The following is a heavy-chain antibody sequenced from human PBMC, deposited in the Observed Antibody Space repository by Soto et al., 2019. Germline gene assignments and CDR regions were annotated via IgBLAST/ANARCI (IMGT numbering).Heavy chain of an antibody. D-gene: IGHD4-17*01. Sequence: SETLSLTCTVSGGSISSYYWSWIRQPPGKGLEWIGYIYYSGSTNYNPSLKSRVTISVDTSKNQFSLKLSSVTAADTAVYYCARVYDYGDKEYYFDYWGQGTLVTSPQ. V-gene: IGHV4-59*01. CDR2: IYYSGST. J-gene: IGHJ4*02. CDR1: GGSISSYY. CDR3: ARVYDYGDKEYYFDY.